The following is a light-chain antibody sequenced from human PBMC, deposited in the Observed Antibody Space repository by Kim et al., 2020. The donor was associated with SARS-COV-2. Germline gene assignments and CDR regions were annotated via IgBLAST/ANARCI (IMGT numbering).Light chain of an antibody. J-gene: IGLJ2*01. CDR1: RMDVGGYNS. Sequence: GKSITIASSGTRMDVGGYNSVSWFQQHPDKAPKLMIYDVSNRPSGVSNRFSGSKSGNTASLTISGLQAEDEADYYCSSYTSSSTVLFGGGTQLTVL. CDR3: SSYTSSSTVL. CDR2: DVS. V-gene: IGLV2-14*03.